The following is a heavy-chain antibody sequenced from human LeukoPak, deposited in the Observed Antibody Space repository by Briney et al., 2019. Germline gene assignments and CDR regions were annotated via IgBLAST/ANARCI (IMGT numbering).Heavy chain of an antibody. CDR3: ARAGPYSGGWQYVDY. Sequence: PSETLSLTCSVSGGSISSYYWSWIRQPPGKGLEWIGYIYYSGSTNYNPSLKSRLTISVDTSKNQFSLKLSSVTAADTAVYYCARAGPYSGGWQYVDYWGQGTLVTVSS. J-gene: IGHJ4*02. D-gene: IGHD6-19*01. V-gene: IGHV4-59*01. CDR1: GGSISSYY. CDR2: IYYSGST.